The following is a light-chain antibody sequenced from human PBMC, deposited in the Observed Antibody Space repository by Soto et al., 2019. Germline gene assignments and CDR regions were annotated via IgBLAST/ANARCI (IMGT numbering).Light chain of an antibody. CDR3: SAWDNILNAWV. Sequence: QSVLTQPPSASGTPGQRVTISCSGSSSNIGSNTVNWYQQLPGTAPRLLIYSNIYRPSGIPDRISGSYSGTSASLAISGLQSEDEADYYCSAWDNILNAWVFGGGTKLTVL. CDR1: SSNIGSNT. V-gene: IGLV1-44*01. CDR2: SNI. J-gene: IGLJ3*02.